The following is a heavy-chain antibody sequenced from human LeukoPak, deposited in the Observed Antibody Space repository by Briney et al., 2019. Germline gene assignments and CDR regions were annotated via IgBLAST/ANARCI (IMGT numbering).Heavy chain of an antibody. V-gene: IGHV1-46*01. Sequence: GASVKVSCKASGYTITNNYIHWVRQAPGQGLEWMGLINPGGDNTDYAQNFQGRVTMTRDTSTSTVYMGLSSLRSEDTAVYYCARIRDGYNDAYDIWGQGTMVTVSS. CDR3: ARIRDGYNDAYDI. CDR2: INPGGDNT. J-gene: IGHJ3*02. CDR1: GYTITNNY. D-gene: IGHD5-24*01.